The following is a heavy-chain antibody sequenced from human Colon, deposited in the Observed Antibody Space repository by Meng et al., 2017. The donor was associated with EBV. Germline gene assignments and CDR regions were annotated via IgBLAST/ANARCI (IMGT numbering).Heavy chain of an antibody. CDR2: INTNTGTP. CDR1: GYTFSNYA. D-gene: IGHD3-10*01. CDR3: ARDALYYYGTGSFSY. J-gene: IGHJ4*02. Sequence: QVQLVQPGSEVGKPGASVKLSCXTSGYTFSNYAVNWVRQAPGQGLEWLGWINTNTGTPTYAQDFKGRFVFSLDPSVTTAYLEINSLKSEDTALYYCARDALYYYGTGSFSYWGQGTLVTVSS. V-gene: IGHV7-4-1*02.